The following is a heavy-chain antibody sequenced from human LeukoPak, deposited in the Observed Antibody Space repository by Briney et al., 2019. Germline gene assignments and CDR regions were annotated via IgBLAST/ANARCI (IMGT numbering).Heavy chain of an antibody. V-gene: IGHV4-59*01. J-gene: IGHJ3*02. CDR1: GGSISSYY. CDR3: ARDYAFDI. Sequence: PSETLSLTCTVSGGSISSYYWSWIRQPPGKGLEWIGYIYYIWSTNYNPSLKSRVTISVDTSKNQFSLKLSSVTAADTAVYYCARDYAFDIWGQGTMVTVSS. CDR2: IYYIWST.